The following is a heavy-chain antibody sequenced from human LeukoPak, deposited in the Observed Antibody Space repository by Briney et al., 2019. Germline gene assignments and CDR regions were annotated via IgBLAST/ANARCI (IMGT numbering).Heavy chain of an antibody. J-gene: IGHJ6*04. D-gene: IGHD2-2*01. CDR1: GFTFYDYG. CDR3: PRDLEKYCTSTSRCPMHV. Sequence: AGGSLRLSCAASGFTFYDYGMNWVRQVPGRGLEWVSLITWDGGTTYYAYSVKGRFTISRDNSKNSVSLQMNSLKTEATALYYCPRDLEKYCTSTSRCPMHVWGKGTTVTVSS. V-gene: IGHV3-43D*04. CDR2: ITWDGGTT.